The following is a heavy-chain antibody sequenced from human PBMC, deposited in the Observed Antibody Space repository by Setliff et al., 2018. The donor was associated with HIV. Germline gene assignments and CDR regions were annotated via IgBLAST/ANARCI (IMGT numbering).Heavy chain of an antibody. Sequence: SETLSLTCAVSGVSVTSHFWSWIRQPPGKGLEWIGYFSCRGGTNSNPSLKSRVTISVDTSKNDVSPKMRSVTAADTAVYYCARDFGDNSGWDLWGQGMLVTVSS. V-gene: IGHV4-59*02. D-gene: IGHD1-20*01. CDR3: ARDFGDNSGWDL. CDR2: FSCRGGT. CDR1: GVSVTSHF. J-gene: IGHJ5*02.